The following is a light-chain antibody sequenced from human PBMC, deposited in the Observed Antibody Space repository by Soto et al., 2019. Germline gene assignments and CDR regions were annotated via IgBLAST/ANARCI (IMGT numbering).Light chain of an antibody. CDR2: KAS. CDR3: QQYATYWT. J-gene: IGKJ1*01. V-gene: IGKV1-5*03. CDR1: QSISPR. Sequence: DIQMTQSPSTLSASVGDRVTITCRASQSISPRLAWYQQIPGEAPKLLIYKASSLESWVPSRFSGSGSGTEFTLTISSLQPDDVATYYCQQYATYWTFGQGTKV.